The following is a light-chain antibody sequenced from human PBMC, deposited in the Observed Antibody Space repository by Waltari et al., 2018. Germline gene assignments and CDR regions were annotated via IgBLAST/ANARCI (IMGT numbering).Light chain of an antibody. CDR3: EERSNWPPFT. V-gene: IGKV3-11*01. CDR2: DAS. J-gene: IGKJ4*02. CDR1: QSVSSN. Sequence: EIVLTQSPATLSSSPGERAPLSCRASQSVSSNLAWYQKKPDRAPRLLIYDASNRATGIPARFSGSVSGTDVALTISSLDPEDFAVYFCEERSNWPPFTFGGGTKVEIK.